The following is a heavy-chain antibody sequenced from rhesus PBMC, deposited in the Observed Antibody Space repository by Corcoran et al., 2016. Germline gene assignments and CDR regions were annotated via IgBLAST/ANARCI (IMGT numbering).Heavy chain of an antibody. Sequence: QVQLQESGPGLVKPSETLSLTCAVSGGSISDDYYWSWIRQPPGKGLEWIGYIYGSGVGTNYNPSLKNRVTISIDTSKNPFSLKLSSVTAADTAVYYCARYSGSWNLDYWGQGVLVTVSS. J-gene: IGHJ4*01. CDR1: GGSISDDYY. CDR2: IYGSGVGT. V-gene: IGHV4-106*01. CDR3: ARYSGSWNLDY. D-gene: IGHD6-25*01.